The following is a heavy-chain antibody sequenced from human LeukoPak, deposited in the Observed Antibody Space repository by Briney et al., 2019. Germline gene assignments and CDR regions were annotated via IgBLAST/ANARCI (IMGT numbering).Heavy chain of an antibody. CDR3: ARDGWYYDSSGPQGNGMDV. CDR2: IYYSGST. V-gene: IGHV4-59*01. Sequence: SETLSLTCTVSGGSISSYYWSWIRQPPGKGLEWIGYIYYSGSTNYNPSLKSRVTISVDTSKNQFSLKLGSVTAADTAVYYCARDGWYYDSSGPQGNGMDVWGQGTTVTVSS. D-gene: IGHD3-22*01. J-gene: IGHJ6*02. CDR1: GGSISSYY.